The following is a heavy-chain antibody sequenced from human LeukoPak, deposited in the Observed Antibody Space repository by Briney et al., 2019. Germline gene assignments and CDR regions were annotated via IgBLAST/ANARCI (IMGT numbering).Heavy chain of an antibody. CDR2: IYYSGST. J-gene: IGHJ2*01. V-gene: IGHV4-39*07. CDR1: GGSISSSSYY. CDR3: ARNDYSDSRSRPSMGYFDL. D-gene: IGHD4-11*01. Sequence: SETLSLTCTVSGGSISSSSYYWGWIRQPPGKGLEWIGSIYYSGSTYYNPSLKSRVTISVDRSKNQFSLKLSSVTAADTAVYYCARNDYSDSRSRPSMGYFDLWGRGTLVTVSS.